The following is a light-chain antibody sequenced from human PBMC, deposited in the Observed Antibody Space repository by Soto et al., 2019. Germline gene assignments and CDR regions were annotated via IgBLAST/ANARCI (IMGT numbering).Light chain of an antibody. J-gene: IGKJ1*01. Sequence: DIQLPQSPSSLSASVGGRVTITSRASQSMSSSIHWDQQKPGKAPKLLIYAASRLQSGVPARSSGSGSGTDFTLTISSLQPEDFETYYCQQSYSNPPITFGQGTKVDNK. V-gene: IGKV1-39*01. CDR3: QQSYSNPPIT. CDR2: AAS. CDR1: QSMSSS.